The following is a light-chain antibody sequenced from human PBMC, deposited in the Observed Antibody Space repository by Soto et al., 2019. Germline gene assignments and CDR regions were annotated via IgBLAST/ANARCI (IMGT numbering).Light chain of an antibody. CDR1: QTISSW. CDR3: QHYNSYSEA. J-gene: IGKJ1*01. Sequence: DIQMTQSPSTLSGSVGDRVTIACRASQTISSWLAWYQQKPGKAPKLLIYEASTLKSGVPSRFSGSGSGTEFTLTISSLQPDDFATYYCQHYNSYSEAFGEGTKVDXK. CDR2: EAS. V-gene: IGKV1-5*03.